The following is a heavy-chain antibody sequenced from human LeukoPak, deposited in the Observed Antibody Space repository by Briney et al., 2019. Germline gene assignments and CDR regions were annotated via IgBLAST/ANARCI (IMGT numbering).Heavy chain of an antibody. Sequence: GGSLRLSCAASGFTFDDYTMHWVRQAPGKGLEWVSLISWDGGSTYYADSVKGRFTISRDNSKNSLYLQMNSLRTEDTALCYCAKGAYYYDSSGYQRAEYFQHWGQGTLVTVSS. V-gene: IGHV3-43*01. D-gene: IGHD3-22*01. J-gene: IGHJ1*01. CDR3: AKGAYYYDSSGYQRAEYFQH. CDR1: GFTFDDYT. CDR2: ISWDGGST.